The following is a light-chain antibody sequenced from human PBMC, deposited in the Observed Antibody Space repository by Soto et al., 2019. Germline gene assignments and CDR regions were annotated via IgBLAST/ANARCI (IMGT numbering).Light chain of an antibody. Sequence: IVMTQSPATLSVSPGERATLSCRASQSVSSNLAWYQQRPGQAPRLLIYGASTRATGIPARFSGSGSGTEFTLTISSLQSEDFAVYYCQQYNNWTRPFGQGTKVDIX. CDR2: GAS. CDR1: QSVSSN. CDR3: QQYNNWTRP. V-gene: IGKV3-15*01. J-gene: IGKJ1*01.